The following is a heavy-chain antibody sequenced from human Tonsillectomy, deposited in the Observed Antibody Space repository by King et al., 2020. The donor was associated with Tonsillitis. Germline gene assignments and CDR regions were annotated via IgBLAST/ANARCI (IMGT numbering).Heavy chain of an antibody. Sequence: QLQESGPGLVKSSETLSLTCTVSGGSIANNYWSWIRQPPGKGLEWIGNVDDSGITKYNTSLTGRVTVSIDTSKSQFSLRLSSLTAADTAVYFCARDLTPLREAWDFWAQGTVVRVSS. CDR3: ARDLTPLREAWDF. CDR2: VDDSGIT. CDR1: GGSIANNY. D-gene: IGHD4-23*01. J-gene: IGHJ3*01. V-gene: IGHV4-59*01.